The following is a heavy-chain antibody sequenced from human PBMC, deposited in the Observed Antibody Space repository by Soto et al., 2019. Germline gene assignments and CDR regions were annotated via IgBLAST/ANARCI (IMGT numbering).Heavy chain of an antibody. CDR3: ATFSGFFTISPFDA. J-gene: IGHJ5*02. D-gene: IGHD2-8*01. CDR2: IYHSGST. V-gene: IGHV4-4*02. CDR1: GDSISSVNW. Sequence: SETLSLTCAVSGDSISSVNWWSWVRQSPGKGLEGIGEIYHSGSTNYNPSLTSRITMSVDKSKNEFSLQLTSVTAADAAVYYCATFSGFFTISPFDAWGQGILVTVSS.